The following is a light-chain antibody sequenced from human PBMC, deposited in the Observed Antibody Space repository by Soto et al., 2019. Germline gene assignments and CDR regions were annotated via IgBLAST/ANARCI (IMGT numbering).Light chain of an antibody. Sequence: QSALTQPASVSGSPGQSITFSCTVASSDVGSYNLVSWYQQHPGKAPKFMIYEGNKRPSGVSHRFSGSQSGNTASLTISGLRAEDEADYYCSSYAGSPTSYVFGTGTKLTVL. CDR2: EGN. CDR3: SSYAGSPTSYV. J-gene: IGLJ1*01. V-gene: IGLV2-23*01. CDR1: SSDVGSYNL.